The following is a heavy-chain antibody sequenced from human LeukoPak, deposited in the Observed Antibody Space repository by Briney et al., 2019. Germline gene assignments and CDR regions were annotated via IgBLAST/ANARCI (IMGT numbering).Heavy chain of an antibody. D-gene: IGHD3-9*01. J-gene: IGHJ3*02. CDR3: ARDVRVLTGYREPSDGFDI. V-gene: IGHV1-69*06. CDR1: GGTFSNYA. Sequence: SVKVSCKASGGTFSNYAISWVRQAPGRGLEWMGGIIPVFGTAHYAQKFQGRVTITADKYTTTAYMELSSLRSEDTAVYYCARDVRVLTGYREPSDGFDIWGQGTMVTVSS. CDR2: IIPVFGTA.